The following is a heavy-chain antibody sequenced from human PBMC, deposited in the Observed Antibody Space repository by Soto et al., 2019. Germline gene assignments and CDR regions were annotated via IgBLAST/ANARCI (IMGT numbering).Heavy chain of an antibody. Sequence: ASVKVSCKASGYTFTSYPMHWVRQAPGQRLEWMGWIDAGNGDTKYSQKFQGRVTITRDTSARTAYRELSSLRSEDTAVFYCARDWTHYDSSGPGDYWGQGTLVTVSS. CDR2: IDAGNGDT. CDR1: GYTFTSYP. D-gene: IGHD3-22*01. V-gene: IGHV1-3*01. CDR3: ARDWTHYDSSGPGDY. J-gene: IGHJ4*02.